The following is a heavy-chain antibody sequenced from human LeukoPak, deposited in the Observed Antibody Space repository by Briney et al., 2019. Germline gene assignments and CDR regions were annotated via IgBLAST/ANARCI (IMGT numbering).Heavy chain of an antibody. J-gene: IGHJ4*02. CDR2: ISGSDAGT. Sequence: GGSLRLSCAASGFTFSSYAMNWVRQAPGKGLEWVSGISGSDAGTYYADSVKGRFTISRDNSKNTLYLQMNSLRAEDTAVYYCAKMVREFYTISYYSDYWGQGTLVTVSS. CDR3: AKMVREFYTISYYSDY. D-gene: IGHD2-8*01. V-gene: IGHV3-23*01. CDR1: GFTFSSYA.